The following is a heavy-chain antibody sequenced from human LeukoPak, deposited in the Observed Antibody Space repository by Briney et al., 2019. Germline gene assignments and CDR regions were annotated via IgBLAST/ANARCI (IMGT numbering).Heavy chain of an antibody. CDR3: ATEPQSSTSLYGSGSLAG. CDR2: IYPGDSDT. CDR1: GYSFTSYW. Sequence: GESLKISCKGSGYSFTSYWIGWVRQMPGKGLEWMGIIYPGDSDTRYSPSFQGQVTISADKSISTAYLQWSSLKASDTATYYCATEPQSSTSLYGSGSLAGWGQGTLVTVSS. V-gene: IGHV5-51*01. D-gene: IGHD3-10*01. J-gene: IGHJ4*02.